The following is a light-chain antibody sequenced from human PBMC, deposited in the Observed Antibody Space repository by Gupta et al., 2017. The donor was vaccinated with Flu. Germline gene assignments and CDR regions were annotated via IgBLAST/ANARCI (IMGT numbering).Light chain of an antibody. Sequence: EIIMTQSPVTLSVSPGERATLSCGASQNVGFYLAWYQQAPGQAPRLLVYGASTRATGVPARFSGSGSATEFTLTISSLQSEDFAVYFCQQYHKWPHTFGHGTKVDIK. CDR1: QNVGFY. CDR2: GAS. CDR3: QQYHKWPHT. V-gene: IGKV3-15*01. J-gene: IGKJ3*01.